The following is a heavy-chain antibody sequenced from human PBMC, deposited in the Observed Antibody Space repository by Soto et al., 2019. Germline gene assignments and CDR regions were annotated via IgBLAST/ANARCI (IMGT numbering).Heavy chain of an antibody. J-gene: IGHJ6*02. V-gene: IGHV3-21*06. CDR3: ARLVASETGYGMDV. CDR1: GFIFSSHN. CDR2: ITGSSSYI. D-gene: IGHD3-9*01. Sequence: DVQLVESGGGLVKPGGSLRLSCAASGFIFSSHNMNWVRQAPGKGLEWVSSITGSSSYIFYADSVKGRFTISRDNAKNTVYLQVNSLRAEDTGLYYCARLVASETGYGMDVWGQGTTVTVSS.